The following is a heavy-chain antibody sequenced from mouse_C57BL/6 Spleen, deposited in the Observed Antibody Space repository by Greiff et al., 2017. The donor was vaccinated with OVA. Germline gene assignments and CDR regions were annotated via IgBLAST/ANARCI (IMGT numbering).Heavy chain of an antibody. Sequence: QVQLQQSGPELVKPGASVKISCKASGYSFTSYYIHWVKQRPGQGLEWIGWIYPGSGNTKYNEKFKGKATLTADTSSSTAYMQLSSLTSEDSAVYYCARSPLPLITTVAYFDHWGKGTTLTVSS. J-gene: IGHJ2*01. CDR2: IYPGSGNT. CDR1: GYSFTSYY. D-gene: IGHD1-1*01. V-gene: IGHV1-66*01. CDR3: ARSPLPLITTVAYFDH.